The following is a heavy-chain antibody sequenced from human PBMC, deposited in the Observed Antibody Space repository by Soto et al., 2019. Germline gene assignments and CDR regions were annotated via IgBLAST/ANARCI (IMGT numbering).Heavy chain of an antibody. J-gene: IGHJ5*02. D-gene: IGHD6-19*01. CDR2: ISGNGAET. Sequence: EVQLLESGGGLVQPGGSVRLSCAASGFPFSSYAMSWVRQAPGKGLEWVSAISGNGAETSYADSVRGRFTISRDNSKNTLFLQMHSLRADDTALYFCARDERIAVAGTDTWGQGILVTVTS. V-gene: IGHV3-23*01. CDR1: GFPFSSYA. CDR3: ARDERIAVAGTDT.